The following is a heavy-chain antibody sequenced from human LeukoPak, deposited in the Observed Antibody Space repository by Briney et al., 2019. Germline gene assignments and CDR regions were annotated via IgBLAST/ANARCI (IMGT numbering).Heavy chain of an antibody. Sequence: PSETLSLTCTVSGGSISSYYWSWIRQPAGKGLEWIGRIYTSGSTNYNPSLKSRVTMSVDTSKNQFSLKLSSVTAADTAVYYCARGYYYDSSGYYLFDYWGQGTLVTVSS. CDR3: ARGYYYDSSGYYLFDY. D-gene: IGHD3-22*01. CDR2: IYTSGST. CDR1: GGSISSYY. V-gene: IGHV4-4*07. J-gene: IGHJ4*02.